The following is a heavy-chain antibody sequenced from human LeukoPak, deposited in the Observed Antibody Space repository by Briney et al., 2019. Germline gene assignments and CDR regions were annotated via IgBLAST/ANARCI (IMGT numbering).Heavy chain of an antibody. CDR1: GLTFSTYD. Sequence: GGSLRLSCAASGLTFSTYDMHWVRQATGEGLEWVSGIGKGGDTYYLGSVKGRFTISRENAKNSLYLQMNSLRGEDTAVYYCAKCRSSCYGNGFDIWGQGAMVTVSS. D-gene: IGHD2-2*01. J-gene: IGHJ3*02. CDR3: AKCRSSCYGNGFDI. CDR2: IGKGGDT. V-gene: IGHV3-13*04.